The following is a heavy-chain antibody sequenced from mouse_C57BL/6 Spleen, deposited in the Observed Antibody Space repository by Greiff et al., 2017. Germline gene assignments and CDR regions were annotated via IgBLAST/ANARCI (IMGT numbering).Heavy chain of an antibody. D-gene: IGHD2-12*01. Sequence: QVQLQQPGAELVKPGASVKLSCTASGYSFTSSWMHWVKQRPKPGLEWIGEIDPSASYTTYNHKFKSKSTLTVDKSSSPAYMQLSSLTSEDSAVYYCARRSDDAYYLDDWGKGTTVTVSS. CDR3: ARRSDDAYYLDD. V-gene: IGHV1-69*01. J-gene: IGHJ2*01. CDR2: IDPSASYT. CDR1: GYSFTSSW.